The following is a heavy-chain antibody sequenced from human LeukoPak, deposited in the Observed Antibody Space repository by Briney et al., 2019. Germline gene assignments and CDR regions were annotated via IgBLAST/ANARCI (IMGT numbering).Heavy chain of an antibody. D-gene: IGHD2-15*01. CDR2: ISYDGSNK. Sequence: GGSLRLSCAASGFTFSSYGMHWVRQAPGKGLEWVAVISYDGSNKYYADSVKGRFTISRDNSKNTLYLEMNSLRAEDTAVYYRARLGYCSGGSCYPGSDYWGQGTLVTVSS. CDR3: ARLGYCSGGSCYPGSDY. J-gene: IGHJ4*02. V-gene: IGHV3-30*03. CDR1: GFTFSSYG.